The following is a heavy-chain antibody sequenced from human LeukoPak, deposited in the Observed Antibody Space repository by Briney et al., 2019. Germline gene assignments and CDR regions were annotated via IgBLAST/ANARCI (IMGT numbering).Heavy chain of an antibody. J-gene: IGHJ3*02. CDR1: GYTFTSYD. D-gene: IGHD3-10*01. V-gene: IGHV1-8*01. CDR3: ATSYGFSDAFDI. CDR2: MNPNSGNT. Sequence: WASVKVSCKASGYTFTSYDINWVRQATGQGLEWMGWMNPNSGNTGYAQKFQGRVTMTRNTSISTAYMELSSLRSEDTAVYCCATSYGFSDAFDIWGQGTMVTVSS.